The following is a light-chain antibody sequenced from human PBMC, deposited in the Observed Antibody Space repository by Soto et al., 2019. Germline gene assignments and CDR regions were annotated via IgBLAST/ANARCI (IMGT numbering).Light chain of an antibody. V-gene: IGKV3-20*01. J-gene: IGKJ5*01. CDR1: QSVSSRF. CDR3: QQYGSSPKIT. CDR2: GAS. Sequence: EVVFTQSPGTLSLSPGERATLSCRAGQSVSSRFLAWHQQKPGQAPRLLISGASNRASDIPDRFSGSGSWTDFTLTISRLEPEDFAVYYCQQYGSSPKITFGQGTRLEIK.